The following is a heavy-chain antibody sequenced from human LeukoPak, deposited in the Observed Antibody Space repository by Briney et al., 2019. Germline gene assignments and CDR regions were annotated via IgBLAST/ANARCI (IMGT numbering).Heavy chain of an antibody. D-gene: IGHD3-22*01. J-gene: IGHJ4*02. CDR1: GYTFTSYY. CDR3: AASFRYYYDSSGYYSPNPFDY. Sequence: ASVKVSCKASGYTFTSYYMHWVRQAPGQGLEWMGIINPSGGSTSYAQKFQGRVTMTEDTSTDTAYMELSSLRSEDTAVYYCAASFRYYYDSSGYYSPNPFDYWGQGTLVTVSS. CDR2: INPSGGST. V-gene: IGHV1-46*01.